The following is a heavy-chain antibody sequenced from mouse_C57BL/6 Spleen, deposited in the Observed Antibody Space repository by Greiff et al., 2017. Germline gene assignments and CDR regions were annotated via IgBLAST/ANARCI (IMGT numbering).Heavy chain of an antibody. J-gene: IGHJ2*01. D-gene: IGHD2-3*01. V-gene: IGHV1-66*01. CDR1: GYSFTSYY. CDR3: ARAGIYDGYYNYFDY. Sequence: VQLQESGPELVKPGASVKISCKASGYSFTSYYIHWVKQRPGQGLEWIGWIYPGSGNTKYNEKFKGKATLTSDTSSSTAYMQLSSLTSEDSAVYYCARAGIYDGYYNYFDYWGQGTTLTVSS. CDR2: IYPGSGNT.